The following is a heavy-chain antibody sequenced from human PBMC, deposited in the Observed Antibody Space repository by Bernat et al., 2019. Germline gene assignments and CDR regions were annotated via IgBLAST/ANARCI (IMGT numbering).Heavy chain of an antibody. CDR3: ARRLSSSWDY. D-gene: IGHD6-13*01. CDR1: GFTFSSYS. CDR2: ISSSSSYI. V-gene: IGHV3-21*01. Sequence: EVQLVESGGGLVKPGGSLRLSCAASGFTFSSYSMNWVRQAPGKGLECVSSISSSSSYIYYADSVKGRFTISRDNAKNSLYLQMNSLRAEDTAVYYCARRLSSSWDYWGQGTLVTVSS. J-gene: IGHJ4*02.